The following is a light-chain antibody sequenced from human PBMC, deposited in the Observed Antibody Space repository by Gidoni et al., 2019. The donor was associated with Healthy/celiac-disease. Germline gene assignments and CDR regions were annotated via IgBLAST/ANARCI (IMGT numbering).Light chain of an antibody. CDR1: QSVSSY. CDR2: DAS. Sequence: EIVLTQSPATLSLSPGERATLSCRASQSVSSYLAWYQQKPGQAPRLLIYDASNRATGIPARFSGSGSGTDFTLTISSLEPEDFAVYYCQQRSNWLPGLTFGGGTKVEIK. CDR3: QQRSNWLPGLT. V-gene: IGKV3-11*01. J-gene: IGKJ4*01.